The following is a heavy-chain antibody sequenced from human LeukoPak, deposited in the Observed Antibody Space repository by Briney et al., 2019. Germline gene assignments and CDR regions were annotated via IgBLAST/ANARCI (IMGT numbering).Heavy chain of an antibody. Sequence: NPNSGNTGYAQKSQGRVTMTRNTSISTAYLQWSSLKASDTAMYHCARRITIFGVAQYYFDYWGQGTLVTVSS. D-gene: IGHD3-3*01. V-gene: IGHV1-8*01. CDR3: ARRITIFGVAQYYFDY. CDR2: NPNSGNT. J-gene: IGHJ4*02.